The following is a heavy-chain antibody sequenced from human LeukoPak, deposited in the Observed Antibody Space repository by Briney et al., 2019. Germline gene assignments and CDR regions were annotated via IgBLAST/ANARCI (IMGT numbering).Heavy chain of an antibody. CDR1: GGSISSYY. Sequence: SETLSLTCTVSGGSISSYYWSWIRQPPGKGLEWIGYIYYSGSTNYNPSLKSRVTISVDTSKNQFSLKVNSLTAADTAVYYCARDLLLHRSLDYWGQGTLVTVSS. V-gene: IGHV4-59*01. J-gene: IGHJ4*02. D-gene: IGHD2-21*01. CDR2: IYYSGST. CDR3: ARDLLLHRSLDY.